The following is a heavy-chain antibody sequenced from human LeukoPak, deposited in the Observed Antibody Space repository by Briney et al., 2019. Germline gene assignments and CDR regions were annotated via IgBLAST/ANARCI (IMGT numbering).Heavy chain of an antibody. Sequence: WETLSLTCAVYGGSFSGYYWSWIRQPPGKGLEWIGDINHSGSTNYNPSLKSRVTISVDTSKNQFSLKLSSVTAADTAVYYCARGPHTGVNYYDSSGYYYWGQGTLVTVSS. V-gene: IGHV4-34*01. CDR1: GGSFSGYY. CDR2: INHSGST. D-gene: IGHD3-22*01. J-gene: IGHJ4*02. CDR3: ARGPHTGVNYYDSSGYYY.